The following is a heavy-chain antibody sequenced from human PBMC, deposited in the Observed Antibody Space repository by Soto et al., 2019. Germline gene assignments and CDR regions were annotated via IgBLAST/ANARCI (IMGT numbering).Heavy chain of an antibody. D-gene: IGHD2-2*02. CDR3: ANDGYCDGSSCYNWFDP. J-gene: IGHJ5*02. Sequence: GASVKVSCKASGYRFTYRYLHWVRQAPGQAPEWMGWITPLNGNTNYAQKFRGRLTITGDMSVTTIYMELSSLRSEDTAIYYCANDGYCDGSSCYNWFDPWGQGTLVTVSS. CDR2: ITPLNGNT. CDR1: GYRFTYRY. V-gene: IGHV1-45*02.